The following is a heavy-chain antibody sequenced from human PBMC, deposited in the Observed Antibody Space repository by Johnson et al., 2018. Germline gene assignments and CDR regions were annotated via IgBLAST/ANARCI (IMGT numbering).Heavy chain of an antibody. Sequence: VQLLESGGGLVQPGGSLRLSCAASGFTFSSYGMHWVRQAPGKGLEWVAVIWYDGSNKYYADSVQGRFTISRDNAKNSLYLQMNSLGAEDTAVYDCARLHRTGYIVLMVYAGAVDVWGQGTTVTVSS. J-gene: IGHJ6*02. V-gene: IGHV3-33*08. CDR1: GFTFSSYG. D-gene: IGHD2-8*01. CDR2: IWYDGSNK. CDR3: ARLHRTGYIVLMVYAGAVDV.